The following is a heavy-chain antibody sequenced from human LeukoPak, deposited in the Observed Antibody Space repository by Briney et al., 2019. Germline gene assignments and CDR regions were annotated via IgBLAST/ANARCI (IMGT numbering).Heavy chain of an antibody. CDR1: GASLARDMYH. Sequence: SETLSLTCTVSGASLARDMYHWGGVRQSPGKGLEWLGTIYYDGSTFYSPSFKSRVTISINASKKQLSLNLASVTAADTAVYYCARRGDAWQILYSFDVWGQGTAVIVSS. CDR2: IYYDGST. J-gene: IGHJ3*01. V-gene: IGHV4-39*01. D-gene: IGHD2-15*01. CDR3: ARRGDAWQILYSFDV.